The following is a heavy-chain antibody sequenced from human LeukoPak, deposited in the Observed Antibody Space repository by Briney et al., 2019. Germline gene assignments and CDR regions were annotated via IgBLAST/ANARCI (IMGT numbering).Heavy chain of an antibody. CDR3: AKSVYYYDSSGYSH. CDR2: ISGSGGST. Sequence: GGSLRLSCAASGFTFSSYAMSWVRQAPGKGLEWVSAISGSGGSTYYADSVKGRFTISRDNSKNPLYLQMNSLRAEDTAVYYCAKSVYYYDSSGYSHWGQGILVTVSS. V-gene: IGHV3-23*01. CDR1: GFTFSSYA. D-gene: IGHD3-22*01. J-gene: IGHJ4*02.